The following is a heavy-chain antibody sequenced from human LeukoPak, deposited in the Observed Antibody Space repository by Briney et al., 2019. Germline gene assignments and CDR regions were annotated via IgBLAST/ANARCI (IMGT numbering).Heavy chain of an antibody. CDR3: ARDRHLLRYFDWSHLLGY. CDR2: ITSSSSTI. J-gene: IGHJ4*02. CDR1: GFTFSSYS. D-gene: IGHD3-9*01. V-gene: IGHV3-48*01. Sequence: GGSLRLSCAASGFTFSSYSMNWVRQAPGKGLEWVSYITSSSSTIYYADSVKGRFTISRDNATNSLYLQMNSLRSDDTAVYYCARDRHLLRYFDWSHLLGYWGQGTLVTVSS.